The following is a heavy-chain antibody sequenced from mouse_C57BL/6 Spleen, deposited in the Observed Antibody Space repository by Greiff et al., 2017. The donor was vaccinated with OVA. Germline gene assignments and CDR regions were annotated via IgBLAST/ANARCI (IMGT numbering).Heavy chain of an antibody. D-gene: IGHD4-1*01. Sequence: QVQLQQPGAELVRPGSSVKLSCKASGYTFTSYWMHWVKQRPIQGLEWIGNIDPSDSETHYNQKFKDKATLTVDKSSSTAYMQLSSLTSEDSAVYYCASLNLGGGYAMDYWGQGTSVTVSS. CDR2: IDPSDSET. J-gene: IGHJ4*01. CDR3: ASLNLGGGYAMDY. V-gene: IGHV1-52*01. CDR1: GYTFTSYW.